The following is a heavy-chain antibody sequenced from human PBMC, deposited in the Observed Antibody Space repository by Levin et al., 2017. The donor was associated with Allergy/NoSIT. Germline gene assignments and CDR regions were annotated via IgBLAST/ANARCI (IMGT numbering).Heavy chain of an antibody. J-gene: IGHJ5*02. CDR1: GYTCTDYY. CDR2: INPNRGGT. D-gene: IGHD4-17*01. CDR3: TRDRDRGDYVVLDP. V-gene: IGHV1-2*02. Sequence: ASVKVSCKASGYTCTDYYIHWVRQAPGQGLEWMGWINPNRGGTNYAQKFQGRVTMTRDTSISTAYMEVSRLRSDDTAVYYCTRDRDRGDYVVLDPWGQGTLVTVSS.